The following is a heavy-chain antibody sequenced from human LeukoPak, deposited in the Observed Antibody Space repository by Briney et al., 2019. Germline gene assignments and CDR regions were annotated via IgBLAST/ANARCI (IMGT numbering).Heavy chain of an antibody. Sequence: ASVKVSCKAPRDTLANYGITWVRQAPGQGLEWMGWVFPYSGKSNLAQKFQGRVAMTSDTSVGTVYMELSRLTSDDTAVYFCARVQGGYNYFDYWGQGTPVTVSS. J-gene: IGHJ4*02. CDR3: ARVQGGYNYFDY. CDR1: RDTLANYG. CDR2: VFPYSGKS. D-gene: IGHD5-24*01. V-gene: IGHV1-18*04.